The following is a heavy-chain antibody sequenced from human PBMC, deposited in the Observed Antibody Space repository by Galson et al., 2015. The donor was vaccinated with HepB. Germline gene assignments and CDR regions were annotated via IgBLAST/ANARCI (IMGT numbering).Heavy chain of an antibody. V-gene: IGHV1-8*01. CDR2: MNPNNGNT. D-gene: IGHD3-3*01. J-gene: IGHJ5*02. CDR1: GYTFRTYD. CDR3: AREHTFWSRYEDTPNNWLDP. Sequence: SVKVSCKASGYTFRTYDINWVRQATGQGPEWMGWMNPNNGNTGYAQKFRGRVSMTRDTSMNTAYLELNSLTSEDTAVYYCAREHTFWSRYEDTPNNWLDPWGQGTLVTVSS.